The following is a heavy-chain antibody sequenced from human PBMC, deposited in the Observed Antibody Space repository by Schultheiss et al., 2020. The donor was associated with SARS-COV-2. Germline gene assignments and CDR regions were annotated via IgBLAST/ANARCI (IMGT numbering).Heavy chain of an antibody. CDR3: AREGTYYDFWSGLPYYYGMDV. D-gene: IGHD3-3*01. V-gene: IGHV4-59*01. CDR2: IYYSGST. J-gene: IGHJ6*02. CDR1: GGSFSGYY. Sequence: SETLSLTCAVYGGSFSGYYWSWIRQPPGKGLEWIGYIYYSGSTNYNPSLKSRVTISVDTSKNQFPLKLSSVTAADTAVYYCAREGTYYDFWSGLPYYYGMDVWGQGTTVTVSS.